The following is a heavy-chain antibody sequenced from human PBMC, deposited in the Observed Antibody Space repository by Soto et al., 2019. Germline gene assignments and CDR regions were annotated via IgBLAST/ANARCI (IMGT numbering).Heavy chain of an antibody. J-gene: IGHJ4*02. CDR3: ARDVAMPTGLGLGY. Sequence: GGSLRLSCAASGFAFTNYGIHWVRQAPGKGLEWVAHISNDGSKKFYGDSVKGRFTISRDNSENTVYLQMTSLRPDDTAVFYCARDVAMPTGLGLGYWGQGTLVIVSS. D-gene: IGHD6-19*01. CDR1: GFAFTNYG. V-gene: IGHV3-30*03. CDR2: ISNDGSKK.